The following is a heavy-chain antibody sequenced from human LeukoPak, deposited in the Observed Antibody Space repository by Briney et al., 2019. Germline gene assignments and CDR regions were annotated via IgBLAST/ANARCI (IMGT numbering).Heavy chain of an antibody. CDR2: ISGSGGGT. V-gene: IGHV3-23*01. Sequence: GSLRLSCAVSGITLSNYGMSWVRQAPGKGLEWVAGISGSGGGTNYADSVKGRFTISRDNSKNTLYLQMNSLRAEDTAVYYCVTCGGDCRDAFDIWGKGKMVTVFS. CDR1: GITLSNYG. CDR3: VTCGGDCRDAFDI. D-gene: IGHD2-21*02. J-gene: IGHJ3*02.